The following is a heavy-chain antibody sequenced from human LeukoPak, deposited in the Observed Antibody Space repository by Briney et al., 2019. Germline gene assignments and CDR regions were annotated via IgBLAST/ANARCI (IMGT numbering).Heavy chain of an antibody. D-gene: IGHD5-12*01. CDR3: ARDRGHDKVKHWYFDL. CDR1: GVFITSYY. Sequence: PSETLSLTCAVSGVFITSYYWSWLRQPPGKGLEWIGYLYYSGTNQYNPSLKSRVTISADKSKNQISLSLRSVTATDTAVYYCARDRGHDKVKHWYFDLWGRGTLVTVSS. V-gene: IGHV4-59*12. J-gene: IGHJ2*01. CDR2: LYYSGTN.